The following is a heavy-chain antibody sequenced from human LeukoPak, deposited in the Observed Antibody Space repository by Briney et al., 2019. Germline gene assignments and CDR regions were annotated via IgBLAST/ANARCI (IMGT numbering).Heavy chain of an antibody. CDR3: AREPSGSGGYDY. J-gene: IGHJ4*02. D-gene: IGHD3-10*01. Sequence: ASVKVSCKASGVTFSGYYMPRVRQAPGQGLEWMAWISPNSGGTNYVQKFQGRVTVTRDTSISTDYMEISGLTSDDTALYYCAREPSGSGGYDYWGQGTLVTVSS. CDR1: GVTFSGYY. V-gene: IGHV1-2*02. CDR2: ISPNSGGT.